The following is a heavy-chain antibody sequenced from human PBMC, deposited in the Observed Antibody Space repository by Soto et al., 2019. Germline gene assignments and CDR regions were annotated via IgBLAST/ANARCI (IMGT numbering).Heavy chain of an antibody. CDR2: MNPNSGNT. CDR1: GYTFTIYD. Sequence: ASVKVSCKASGYTFTIYDINWVRQATGQGLEWMGWMNPNSGNTGYAQKFQGRVTMTRNTSISTAYMELSSLRSEDTAVYYCARFRPTVTTRYYYYMDVWGKGTTVTVSS. CDR3: ARFRPTVTTRYYYYMDV. V-gene: IGHV1-8*01. J-gene: IGHJ6*03. D-gene: IGHD4-17*01.